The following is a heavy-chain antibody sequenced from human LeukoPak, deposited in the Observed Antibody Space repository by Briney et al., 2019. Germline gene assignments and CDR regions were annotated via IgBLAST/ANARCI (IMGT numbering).Heavy chain of an antibody. J-gene: IGHJ4*02. CDR3: ARGPPDYDILTGYYYTVFDY. CDR1: GGTFSSYA. D-gene: IGHD3-9*01. CDR2: IFPIFGTA. V-gene: IGHV1-69*13. Sequence: ASVKVSCKASGGTFSSYAISWVRQAPGQGNEWKGRIFPIFGTANYAQKFQGRVTITADESTSTAYMELSSLRSEDTAVYYCARGPPDYDILTGYYYTVFDYWGQGTLVTVSS.